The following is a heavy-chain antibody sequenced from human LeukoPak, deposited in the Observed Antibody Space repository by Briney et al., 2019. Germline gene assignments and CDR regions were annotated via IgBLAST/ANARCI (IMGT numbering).Heavy chain of an antibody. V-gene: IGHV3-30*18. CDR3: AKDHRTLLRYFDWHIDY. D-gene: IGHD3-9*01. Sequence: GRSLRLSCAASGFTFSSYGMHWVRQAPGKGLEWVAVISYEGSNKYYADSVKGRFTISSDNSKNTLYLPMNSMGAEDTAVYYCAKDHRTLLRYFDWHIDYWGQGTLVTVSS. CDR2: ISYEGSNK. CDR1: GFTFSSYG. J-gene: IGHJ4*02.